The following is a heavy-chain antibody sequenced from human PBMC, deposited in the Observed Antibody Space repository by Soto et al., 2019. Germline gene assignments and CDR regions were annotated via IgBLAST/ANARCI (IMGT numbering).Heavy chain of an antibody. V-gene: IGHV4-4*02. CDR2: IFHDGTA. CDR1: GVSISSGNW. D-gene: IGHD6-6*01. CDR3: ARLVYDTRPNYMYLDF. J-gene: IGHJ4*02. Sequence: PSETLSLTCAVSGVSISSGNWWTWVRQTPQRGLEYIGEIFHDGTANYYPSFERRVAISVDTSKNQFSLKLTSVTAADTAIYFCARLVYDTRPNYMYLDFWGQGALVTVSS.